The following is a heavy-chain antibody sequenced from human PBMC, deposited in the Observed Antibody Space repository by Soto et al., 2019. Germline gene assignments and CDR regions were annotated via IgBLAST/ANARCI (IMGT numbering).Heavy chain of an antibody. J-gene: IGHJ4*02. D-gene: IGHD2-2*01. CDR3: ARGLDQPPVGLYFDT. Sequence: QVQLVQSGAEVKNPGSSVKVSCKTSGGTFNSHLIDWVRQAPGQGLEWMGGIIPAFGTAKYAQKFQGRVTITADKSTTTAYMELRTLTSEDTAVYYCARGLDQPPVGLYFDTWGQGTLVTVSS. CDR1: GGTFNSHL. CDR2: IIPAFGTA. V-gene: IGHV1-69*06.